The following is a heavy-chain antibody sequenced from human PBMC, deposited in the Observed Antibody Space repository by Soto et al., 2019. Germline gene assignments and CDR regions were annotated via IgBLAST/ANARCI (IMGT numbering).Heavy chain of an antibody. Sequence: QVQLVESGGGVVQPGRSLRLSCAASGFTFSSYGMHWVRQAPGKGLEWVAVISYDGSNKYYADSVKGRFTISRDNSKNTLYLQMNGLRAEDTAVYYCAKDPRLDILSGPFDYWGQGTLVTVSS. CDR1: GFTFSSYG. CDR3: AKDPRLDILSGPFDY. J-gene: IGHJ4*02. V-gene: IGHV3-30*18. D-gene: IGHD3-9*01. CDR2: ISYDGSNK.